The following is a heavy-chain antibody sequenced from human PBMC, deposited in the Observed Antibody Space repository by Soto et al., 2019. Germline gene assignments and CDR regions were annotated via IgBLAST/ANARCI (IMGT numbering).Heavy chain of an antibody. J-gene: IGHJ4*02. D-gene: IGHD6-13*01. CDR2: IYYSGST. V-gene: IGHV4-39*01. Sequence: PSETLSLTCTVSGGSISSSSYYWGWIRQPPGKGLEWIGSIYYSGSTYYNPSLKSRVTISVDTSKNQFSLKLNSVTAADTAVYYCARLSKYSSSWDSDYWGQGTLVTVSS. CDR1: GGSISSSSYY. CDR3: ARLSKYSSSWDSDY.